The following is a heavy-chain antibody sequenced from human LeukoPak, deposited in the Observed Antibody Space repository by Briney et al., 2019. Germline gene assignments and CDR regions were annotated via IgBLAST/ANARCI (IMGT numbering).Heavy chain of an antibody. CDR1: GYSFTNYW. J-gene: IGHJ4*02. V-gene: IGHV5-51*01. D-gene: IGHD3-22*01. CDR2: TYPGGSDT. Sequence: GESLKISCKGSGYSFTNYWIGWVRQMPGEGLEWMGITYPGGSDTRYSPSFQGQVTISADKSISTAYLQWSSLKASDTAIYYCARAGGWGYDTSRYFYYWGQGTRVTVSS. CDR3: ARAGGWGYDTSRYFYY.